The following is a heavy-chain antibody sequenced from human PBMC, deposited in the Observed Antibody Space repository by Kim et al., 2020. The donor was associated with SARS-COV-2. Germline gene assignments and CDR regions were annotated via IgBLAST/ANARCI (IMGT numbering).Heavy chain of an antibody. J-gene: IGHJ4*02. CDR1: GYTFTSYA. CDR2: IDAGSGDT. D-gene: IGHD2-15*01. V-gene: IGHV1-3*01. Sequence: ASVKVSCKASGYTFTSYAFHWVRQAPGQSLEWVGWIDAGSGDTKYSQNSQGRVTLTRDTSASTAYMELSSLRSEDTAVYYCARNEDLWGQGTLVTVSS. CDR3: ARNEDL.